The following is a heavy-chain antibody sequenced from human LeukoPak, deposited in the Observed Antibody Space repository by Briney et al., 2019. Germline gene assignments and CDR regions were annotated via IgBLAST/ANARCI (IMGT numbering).Heavy chain of an antibody. CDR2: IYHSGST. V-gene: IGHV4-4*02. Sequence: SETLSLTCAVSGGSISSSNWWSWVRQPPGKGLEWIGEIYHSGSTNYNPSLKSRVTISVDKSKNQFSLKLSSVTAADTAVYFCARGAATGPTLGLDYWGQGTLVTVSS. D-gene: IGHD6-13*01. CDR3: ARGAATGPTLGLDY. J-gene: IGHJ4*02. CDR1: GGSISSSNW.